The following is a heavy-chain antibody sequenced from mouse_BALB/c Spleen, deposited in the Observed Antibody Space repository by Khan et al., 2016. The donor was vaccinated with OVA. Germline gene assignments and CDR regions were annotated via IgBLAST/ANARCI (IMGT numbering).Heavy chain of an antibody. Sequence: ESGPGLVKPSQSLSLNCTVTGYSITSDYAWNWIRQFPGNKLEWMGYISYSGSPSYNPSLRNRILITRDTSKNQFFLQLNSVTTEDTATFYCARQNYYGYAMDYWGQGTSVTVSS. CDR3: ARQNYYGYAMDY. V-gene: IGHV3-2*02. CDR1: GYSITSDYA. CDR2: ISYSGSP. D-gene: IGHD1-1*01. J-gene: IGHJ4*01.